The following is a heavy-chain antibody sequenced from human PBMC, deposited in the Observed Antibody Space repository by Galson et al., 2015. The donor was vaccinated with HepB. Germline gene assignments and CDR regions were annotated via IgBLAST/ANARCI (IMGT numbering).Heavy chain of an antibody. Sequence: ETLSLTCAVSGGSVSSDFYWSWIRQPPGKGLEWIGHIYYSRNTHYNSSLKSRVTISLDTSKNQFSLKLSSVTAADTAVYYCARTSIEIDYWGQGTLVTVSS. V-gene: IGHV4-61*01. CDR2: IYYSRNT. CDR1: GGSVSSDFY. J-gene: IGHJ4*02. CDR3: ARTSIEIDY. D-gene: IGHD2-15*01.